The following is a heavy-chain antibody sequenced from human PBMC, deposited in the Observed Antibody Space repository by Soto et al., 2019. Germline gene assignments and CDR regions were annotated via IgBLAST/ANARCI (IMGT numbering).Heavy chain of an antibody. V-gene: IGHV3-74*01. J-gene: IGHJ4*02. CDR3: TRATAVSFDY. D-gene: IGHD2-2*01. Sequence: EVQLVESGGGLVQPGGSLRLSCAASGFTFSNYWMHWVRQAPGKGLVWVSRINSDGSSTSHADSVKGRFTISRDNAKNTVYLHMNSLSAEDTAVYYCTRATAVSFDYWGQGTLVTVSS. CDR1: GFTFSNYW. CDR2: INSDGSST.